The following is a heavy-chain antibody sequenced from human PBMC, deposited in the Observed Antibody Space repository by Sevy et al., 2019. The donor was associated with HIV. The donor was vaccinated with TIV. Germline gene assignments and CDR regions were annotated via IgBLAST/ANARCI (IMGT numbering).Heavy chain of an antibody. Sequence: GGSLRLSCAASGFTFRTYAMSWVRQAPGKGLEWVSDISGSGGDTYYADSVKGRFTISRDNSKNTLYRQMSSLRAEDTAVYYGAKDAYYYDGSGYSMSQWYYGMDVWGQGTTVTVSS. CDR2: ISGSGGDT. J-gene: IGHJ6*02. V-gene: IGHV3-23*01. CDR1: GFTFRTYA. D-gene: IGHD3-22*01. CDR3: AKDAYYYDGSGYSMSQWYYGMDV.